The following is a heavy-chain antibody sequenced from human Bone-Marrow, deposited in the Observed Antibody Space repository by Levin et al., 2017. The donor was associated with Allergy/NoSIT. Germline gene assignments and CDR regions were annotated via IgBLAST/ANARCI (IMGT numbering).Heavy chain of an antibody. CDR1: GFMFRDYG. Sequence: GESLKISCTASGFMFRDYGMSWVRQAPGKGLEWIGFIKSKAYGGTTEYAASVKGRFTISRDDLKSVAYLQMNSLKTEDTAVYYCTRIVVVAARFDYWGQGTLVTVSS. CDR3: TRIVVVAARFDY. CDR2: IKSKAYGGTT. J-gene: IGHJ4*02. D-gene: IGHD2-15*01. V-gene: IGHV3-49*04.